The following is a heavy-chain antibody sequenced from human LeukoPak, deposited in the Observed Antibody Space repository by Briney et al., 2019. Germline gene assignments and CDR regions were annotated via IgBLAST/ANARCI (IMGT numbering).Heavy chain of an antibody. Sequence: PGGSLRLSCAASGFTFSSYAMSWVRQAPGKGLEWVSAISGSGGSTYYADSVKGWFTISRDNSKNTLYLQMNSLRAEDTAVYYCAKAGPIGYCSSTSCYEGGTFDYWGQGTLVTVSS. J-gene: IGHJ4*02. CDR2: ISGSGGST. CDR3: AKAGPIGYCSSTSCYEGGTFDY. CDR1: GFTFSSYA. V-gene: IGHV3-23*01. D-gene: IGHD2-2*01.